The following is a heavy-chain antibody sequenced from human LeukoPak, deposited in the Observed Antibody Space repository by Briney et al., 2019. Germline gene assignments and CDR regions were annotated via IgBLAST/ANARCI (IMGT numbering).Heavy chain of an antibody. V-gene: IGHV3-48*03. CDR2: ISNTGNHI. Sequence: GGSLRLSCAASGFNFSYYEMNWVRQAPGKGLEWVSFISNTGNHIYYADSVKGRFTISRDNARNSLYLQMNSLRVEDTAVYYCATIEAVRFHYWGQGTLVTVSS. CDR3: ATIEAVRFHY. CDR1: GFNFSYYE. D-gene: IGHD6-19*01. J-gene: IGHJ4*02.